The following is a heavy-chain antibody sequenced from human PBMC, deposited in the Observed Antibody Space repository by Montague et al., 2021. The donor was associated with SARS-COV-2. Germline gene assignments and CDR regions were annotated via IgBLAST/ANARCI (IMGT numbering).Heavy chain of an antibody. CDR2: IYISGST. CDR1: GGSSGNYY. V-gene: IGHV4-4*07. CDR3: ARHRCSSTSCYDYGMDV. D-gene: IGHD2-2*01. J-gene: IGHJ6*02. Sequence: SETLSLTCTFSGGSSGNYYWSWIRQPAGKGLEWIGLIYISGSTNSNPSLKSQVTISVDTSKNQFSLKLSSVTAADTAVYYCARHRCSSTSCYDYGMDVWGQGTTVTVSS.